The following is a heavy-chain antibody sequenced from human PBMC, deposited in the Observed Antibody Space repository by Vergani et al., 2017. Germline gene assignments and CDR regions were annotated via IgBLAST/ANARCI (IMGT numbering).Heavy chain of an antibody. CDR1: GFTFSSYG. CDR3: ARHYVWGSYRYILGYFDY. J-gene: IGHJ4*02. D-gene: IGHD3-16*02. CDR2: ISYDGSNK. Sequence: VQLVESGGGVVQPGRSLRLSCAASGFTFSSYGMHWVRQAPGKGLEWVAVISYDGSNKYYADSVKGRFTISRDNSKNTLYLQMNSLRAEDTAVYYCARHYVWGSYRYILGYFDYWGQGTLVTVSS. V-gene: IGHV3-30*03.